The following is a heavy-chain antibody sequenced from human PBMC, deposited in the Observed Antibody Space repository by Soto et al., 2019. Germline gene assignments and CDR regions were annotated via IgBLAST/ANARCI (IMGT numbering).Heavy chain of an antibody. D-gene: IGHD5-12*01. CDR1: GFTFSSYA. CDR3: ANHYYSGYDSGFDP. CDR2: ISGSGGST. Sequence: GGSLRLSCAASGFTFSSYAMSWVRQAPGKGLEWVSAISGSGGSTYYADSVKGRFTISRDNSKNTLYLQMNSLRAEGTAVYYCANHYYSGYDSGFDPWGQGTLVTVSS. V-gene: IGHV3-23*01. J-gene: IGHJ5*02.